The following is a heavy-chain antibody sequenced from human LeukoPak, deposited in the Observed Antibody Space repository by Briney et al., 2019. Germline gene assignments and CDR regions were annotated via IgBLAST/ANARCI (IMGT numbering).Heavy chain of an antibody. D-gene: IGHD3-22*01. J-gene: IGHJ6*03. Sequence: ASVKVSCKASGGTFSSYAISWVRQAPGQGLEWMGGIIPIFGTANYAQKFQGRVTITTDESTSTAYMELSSLRSEDTAVYYCARARDSSGYYYYYYMGVWGKGTTVTVSS. CDR2: IIPIFGTA. CDR1: GGTFSSYA. V-gene: IGHV1-69*05. CDR3: ARARDSSGYYYYYYMGV.